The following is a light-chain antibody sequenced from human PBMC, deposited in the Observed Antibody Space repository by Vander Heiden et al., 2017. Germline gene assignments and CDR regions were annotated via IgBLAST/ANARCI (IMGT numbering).Light chain of an antibody. Sequence: ELVLTQSPGTLSLSPGERANLSCRARQAVSSAYLAWYQQKPGQAPRLLIYGASTRATGIPDRFSGSGSGTDFTLTISRLEPEDFAVYYCQQYVSSLLTFGGGTKVEIK. CDR3: QQYVSSLLT. V-gene: IGKV3-20*01. CDR1: QAVSSAY. J-gene: IGKJ4*01. CDR2: GAS.